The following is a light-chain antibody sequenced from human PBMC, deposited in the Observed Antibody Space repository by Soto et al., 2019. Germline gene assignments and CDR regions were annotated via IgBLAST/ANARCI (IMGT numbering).Light chain of an antibody. CDR1: QSVSSN. V-gene: IGKV3-15*01. CDR3: QQYNNLPGT. CDR2: GAS. J-gene: IGKJ5*01. Sequence: EIVMTQSPATLSVSQEERATLSRGASQSVSSNLAWYQQKPGQAPRLLIYGASSRATGIPTRFSGSGSGTEFTLTIDSLQSEDFAIYFCQQYNNLPGTFGEGTRLDIK.